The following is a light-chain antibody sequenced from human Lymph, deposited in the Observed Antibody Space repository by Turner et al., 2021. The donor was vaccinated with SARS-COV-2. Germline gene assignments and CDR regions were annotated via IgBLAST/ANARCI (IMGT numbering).Light chain of an antibody. CDR1: QSVSSSY. V-gene: IGKV3-20*01. CDR3: QQYGSSPQT. J-gene: IGKJ1*01. Sequence: EIVLTQSPGTLSLSPGERATLSCRASQSVSSSYLAWYQQKPGQAPTILIYGASSRATGIPDRFSGSGSGTDFTLTISRLEPEDFAVYYCQQYGSSPQTFGQGTKVEIK. CDR2: GAS.